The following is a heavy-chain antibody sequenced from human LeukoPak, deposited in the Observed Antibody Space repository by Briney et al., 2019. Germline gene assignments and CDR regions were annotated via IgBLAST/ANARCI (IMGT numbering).Heavy chain of an antibody. J-gene: IGHJ6*02. CDR2: IIPIFGTA. D-gene: IGHD6-19*01. Sequence: ASVKVSCKASGGTFSSYAISWVRQAPGQGLEWMGGIIPIFGTANYAQKFQGRVTITADESTSTAYMELSSLRSEDTAVYYCARARSGYSSGWHYYYYGMDVWGQGTTVTVSS. CDR1: GGTFSSYA. CDR3: ARARSGYSSGWHYYYYGMDV. V-gene: IGHV1-69*13.